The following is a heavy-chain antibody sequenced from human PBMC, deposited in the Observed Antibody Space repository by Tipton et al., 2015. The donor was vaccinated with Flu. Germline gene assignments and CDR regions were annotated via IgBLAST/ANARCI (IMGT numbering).Heavy chain of an antibody. CDR3: AQARFFYFDS. Sequence: TLSLTCFVSGGSIISTTYYWGWIRQSPGKGLEWIGSIYSTGNTFYSPSLESRVSISLDTSKNHFSLMLRSVTAADTATYYCAQARFFYFDSWGQGTLVTVSS. CDR2: IYSTGNT. D-gene: IGHD3-10*01. J-gene: IGHJ4*02. V-gene: IGHV4-39*07. CDR1: GGSIISTTYY.